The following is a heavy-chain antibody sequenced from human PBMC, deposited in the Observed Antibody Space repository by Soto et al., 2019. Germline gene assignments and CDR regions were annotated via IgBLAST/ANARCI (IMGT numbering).Heavy chain of an antibody. CDR1: GFTVSSNY. V-gene: IGHV3-53*04. CDR3: ARALFTYYYGSGSYPPLGY. J-gene: IGHJ4*02. CDR2: IYSGGST. Sequence: GGSLRLSCAASGFTVSSNYMSWVRQAPGKGLEWVSVIYSGGSTYYADSVKGRFTISRHNSKNTLYLQMNSLRAEDTAVYYCARALFTYYYGSGSYPPLGYWGQGTLVTVSS. D-gene: IGHD3-10*01.